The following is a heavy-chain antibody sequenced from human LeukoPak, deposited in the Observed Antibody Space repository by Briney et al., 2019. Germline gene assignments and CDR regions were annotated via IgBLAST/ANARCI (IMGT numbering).Heavy chain of an antibody. CDR2: IYPGNSDT. V-gene: IGHV5-51*01. J-gene: IGHJ4*02. CDR1: GYSFSTYW. D-gene: IGHD3-10*01. CDR3: ARFHGSGTSSYFDS. Sequence: GKSLKISCKGSGYSFSTYWIGWVRQTPGKGLEWMGIIYPGNSDTRNSPSFQGQVTISVDKSINTAYLQWSSLKASDTAMYYCARFHGSGTSSYFDSWGQGTPVTVSS.